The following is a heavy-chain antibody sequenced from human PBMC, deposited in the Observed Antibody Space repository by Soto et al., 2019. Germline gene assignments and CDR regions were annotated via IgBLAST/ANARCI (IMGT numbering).Heavy chain of an antibody. J-gene: IGHJ4*02. CDR2: IYYSGST. Sequence: QVQLQESGPGLVKPSETLSLTCTVSGGSISSYDWSWIRQPPGKGLEWIGYIYYSGSTSYIPSLKSRVTISVDTSKNQFSLQLTSVTAADAAVYFCARGGWSQIDYWGQGTLVTVSS. D-gene: IGHD3-3*01. CDR3: ARGGWSQIDY. V-gene: IGHV4-59*08. CDR1: GGSISSYD.